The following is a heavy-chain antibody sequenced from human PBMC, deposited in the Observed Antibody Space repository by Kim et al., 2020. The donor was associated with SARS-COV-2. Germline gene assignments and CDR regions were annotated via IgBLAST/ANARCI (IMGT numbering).Heavy chain of an antibody. CDR2: IYYSGSA. V-gene: IGHV4-39*01. Sequence: SETLSLTCTVSGGSISSSSYYWGWIRQPPGKGLEWIGSIYYSGSAYNNPSLKSRVTISVDTSKNQFSLKLNSVTAADTAVYYCARRGYYGSGSYYTAYYHGMDGWGQGTTVTVSS. CDR3: ARRGYYGSGSYYTAYYHGMDG. CDR1: GGSISSSSYY. J-gene: IGHJ6*02. D-gene: IGHD3-10*01.